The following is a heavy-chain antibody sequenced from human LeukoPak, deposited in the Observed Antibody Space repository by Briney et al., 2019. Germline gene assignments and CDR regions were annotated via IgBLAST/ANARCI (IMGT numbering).Heavy chain of an antibody. CDR3: ARTLPYNGGWRATFDF. CDR1: GDSISGHSYF. CDR2: IHHIGST. D-gene: IGHD6-19*01. Sequence: SETLSLTCTVSGDSISGHSYFWGCIRQPPGTGLDWVGNIHHIGSTYDDPSLKSRVAMSVDSSTGQFSLKLSSVSAADTAVYYCARTLPYNGGWRATFDFWGQGTLVTVSS. J-gene: IGHJ4*02. V-gene: IGHV4-39*01.